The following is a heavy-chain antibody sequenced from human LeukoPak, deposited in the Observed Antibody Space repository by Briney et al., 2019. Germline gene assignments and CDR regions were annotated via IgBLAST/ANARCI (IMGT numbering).Heavy chain of an antibody. CDR1: GFTVSSNE. Sequence: GGSLRLSCAASGFTVSSNEMSWVRQAPGKGLEWVSSISGGSTYYADSRKGRFTISRDNSKNTLHLQMNSLRAEDTAVYYCARPRITIFGVGYYMDVWGKGTTVTVSS. V-gene: IGHV3-38-3*01. CDR2: ISGGST. J-gene: IGHJ6*03. CDR3: ARPRITIFGVGYYMDV. D-gene: IGHD3-3*01.